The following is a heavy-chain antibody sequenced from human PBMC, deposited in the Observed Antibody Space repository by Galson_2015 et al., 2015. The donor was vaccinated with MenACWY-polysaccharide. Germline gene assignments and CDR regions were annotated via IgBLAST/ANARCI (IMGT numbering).Heavy chain of an antibody. Sequence: SLRLSCAASGFTFSNDWMSWVRQAPGKGLEWVSGISWNSGSIGYADSVKGRFTISRDNAKNSLYLQMNSLRAEDTALYYCAKALTAMVTYGMDVWGQGTAVTVSS. J-gene: IGHJ6*02. CDR2: ISWNSGSI. V-gene: IGHV3-9*01. CDR1: GFTFSNDW. CDR3: AKALTAMVTYGMDV. D-gene: IGHD5-18*01.